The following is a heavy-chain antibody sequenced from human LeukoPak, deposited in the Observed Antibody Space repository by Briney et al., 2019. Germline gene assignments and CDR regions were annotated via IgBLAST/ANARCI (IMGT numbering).Heavy chain of an antibody. V-gene: IGHV1-18*01. CDR2: ISAYNGNT. Sequence: GASVKVSCKASGYTFTSYGINWVRQAPGQGLEWMGWISAYNGNTNYAQKLQGRVTMTTDTSTSTAYMELRSLRSDDTAVYYCASAQYCSSTSCYTGQDYYYYGMDVWGQGTTVTVSS. D-gene: IGHD2-2*02. CDR1: GYTFTSYG. CDR3: ASAQYCSSTSCYTGQDYYYYGMDV. J-gene: IGHJ6*02.